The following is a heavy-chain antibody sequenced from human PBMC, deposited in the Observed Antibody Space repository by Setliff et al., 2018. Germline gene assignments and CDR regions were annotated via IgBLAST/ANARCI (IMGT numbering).Heavy chain of an antibody. D-gene: IGHD6-19*01. CDR2: IYYSGST. CDR3: ARASQYSSGWYYYYYYGMDV. J-gene: IGHJ6*02. CDR1: GGSISSSSYY. Sequence: SETLSLTCTVSGGSISSSSYYWGWIRQPPGKGLEWIGSIYYSGSTYYNPSLKSRVTISVDTSKNQFSLKLSSVTAADTAVYYCARASQYSSGWYYYYYYGMDVWGQGTTVTVSS. V-gene: IGHV4-39*07.